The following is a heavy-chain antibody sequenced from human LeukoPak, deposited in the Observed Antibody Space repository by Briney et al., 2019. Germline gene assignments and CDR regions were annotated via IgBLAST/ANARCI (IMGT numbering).Heavy chain of an antibody. V-gene: IGHV1-69*13. J-gene: IGHJ5*02. CDR3: AKDTFPTVTHEEDWFDP. Sequence: SVKVSCKASGGTFSSYAISWVRQAPGQGLEWMGGIIPIFGTANYAQKFQGRVTITADESTSTAYMELSSLRAEDTAVYYCAKDTFPTVTHEEDWFDPWGQGTLVTVSS. CDR1: GGTFSSYA. D-gene: IGHD4-17*01. CDR2: IIPIFGTA.